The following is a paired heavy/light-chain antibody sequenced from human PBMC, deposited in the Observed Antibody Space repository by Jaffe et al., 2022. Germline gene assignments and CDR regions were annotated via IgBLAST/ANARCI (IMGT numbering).Heavy chain of an antibody. CDR2: ISGSGGST. Sequence: EVQLLESGGGLVQPGGSLRLSCAASGFTFSSYAMSWVRQAPGKGLEWVSAISGSGGSTYYADSVKGRFTISRDNSKNTLYLQMNSLRAEDTAVYYCAKAGPYYDYIWGAPSYFDYWGQGTLVTVSS. CDR1: GFTFSSYA. CDR3: AKAGPYYDYIWGAPSYFDY. V-gene: IGHV3-23*01. D-gene: IGHD3-16*01. J-gene: IGHJ4*02.
Light chain of an antibody. Sequence: EIVLTQSPATLSLSPGERATLSCRASQSVSSYLAWYQQKPGQAPRLLIYDASNRATGIPARFSGSGSGTDFTLTISSLEPEDFAVYYCQQRSNWPTFGPGTKVDIK. CDR3: QQRSNWPT. J-gene: IGKJ3*01. CDR1: QSVSSY. V-gene: IGKV3-11*01. CDR2: DAS.